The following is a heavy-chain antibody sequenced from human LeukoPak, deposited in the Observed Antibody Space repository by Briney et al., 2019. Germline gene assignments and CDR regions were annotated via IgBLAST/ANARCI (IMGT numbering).Heavy chain of an antibody. CDR3: AKDATNMGIAGILDY. CDR1: GFTFSSYA. J-gene: IGHJ4*02. CDR2: ISGSGGST. V-gene: IGHV3-23*01. Sequence: GGSLRLSCAASGFTFSSYAMSWVRQAPGKGLEWVSAISGSGGSTYYADSVKGRFTISKDNSKNTLYLQMNSLRAEDTAVYYCAKDATNMGIAGILDYWGQGTLVTVSS. D-gene: IGHD6-13*01.